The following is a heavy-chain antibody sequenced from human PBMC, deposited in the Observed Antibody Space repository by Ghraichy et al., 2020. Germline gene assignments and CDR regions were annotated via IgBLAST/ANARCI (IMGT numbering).Heavy chain of an antibody. Sequence: ASVKVSCKASGYTFTGYYIHWVRQGPGQGLEWMGWINPNNGGTNYPQKFQGRVTMTRDTSINTAYMELNRLRSDDTAVYYCARLVSTYDSSGHVDYWGQGTLVTVSS. V-gene: IGHV1-2*02. D-gene: IGHD3-22*01. CDR3: ARLVSTYDSSGHVDY. CDR2: INPNNGGT. CDR1: GYTFTGYY. J-gene: IGHJ4*02.